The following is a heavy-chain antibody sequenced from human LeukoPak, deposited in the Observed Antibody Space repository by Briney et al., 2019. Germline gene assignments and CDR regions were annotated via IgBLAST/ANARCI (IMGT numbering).Heavy chain of an antibody. D-gene: IGHD5-18*01. CDR1: GGSIGSYY. V-gene: IGHV4-59*01. CDR2: IYYSGST. CDR3: ARAEGGYSYGHYYYYGMDV. J-gene: IGHJ6*04. Sequence: SETLSLTCTVSGGSIGSYYWSWIRQPPGKGLEWIGYIYYSGSTNYNPSLKSRVTISVDTSKNQFSLKLSSVTAADTAVYYCARAEGGYSYGHYYYYGMDVWGKGTTVTVSS.